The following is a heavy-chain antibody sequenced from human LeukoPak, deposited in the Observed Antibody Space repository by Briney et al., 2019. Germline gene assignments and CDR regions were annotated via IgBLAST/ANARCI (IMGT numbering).Heavy chain of an antibody. V-gene: IGHV4-59*01. Sequence: SETLSLTCTVSGGSISTYYWSWIRQPPGKGLEWIGYIYYSGNTNYNPSLRSRVTMSLDTSRNQFSLKLTSVTAADTAVYYCARDQSSGSSSYYYGMDVWGPGATVTVSS. CDR3: ARDQSSGSSSYYYGMDV. CDR1: GGSISTYY. CDR2: IYYSGNT. D-gene: IGHD1-26*01. J-gene: IGHJ6*02.